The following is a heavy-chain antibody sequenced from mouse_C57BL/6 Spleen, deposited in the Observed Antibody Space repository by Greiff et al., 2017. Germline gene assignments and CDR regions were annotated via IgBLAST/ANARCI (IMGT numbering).Heavy chain of an antibody. J-gene: IGHJ2*01. V-gene: IGHV5-6*01. CDR2: ISSGGSYT. CDR1: GFTFSSYG. Sequence: EVMLVESGGDLVKPGGSLTLSCAASGFTFSSYGMSWVRQTPDKRLEWVATISSGGSYTYYPDSVKGRFTISRDNAKNTLYLQMSSLKSEDTAMYYCARHLDSSGYFDYWGQGTTLTVSS. CDR3: ARHLDSSGYFDY. D-gene: IGHD3-2*02.